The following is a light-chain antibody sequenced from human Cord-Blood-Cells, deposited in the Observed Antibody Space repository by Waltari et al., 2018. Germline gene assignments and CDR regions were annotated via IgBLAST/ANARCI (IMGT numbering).Light chain of an antibody. J-gene: IGLJ3*02. CDR3: YSTDSSGNHRV. V-gene: IGLV3-10*01. Sequence: SYELTQPPSVSVSPGQTARITCPGDALPKKYAYCYQQKSGQAPVLVIYEDSKRPSGIPERFSGYSSGTMATLTISGAQVEDEADYYCYSTDSSGNHRVFGGGTKLTVL. CDR1: ALPKKY. CDR2: EDS.